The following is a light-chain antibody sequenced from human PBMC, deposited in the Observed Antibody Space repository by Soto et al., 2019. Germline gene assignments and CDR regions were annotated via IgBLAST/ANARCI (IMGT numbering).Light chain of an antibody. J-gene: IGKJ1*01. CDR3: LQHDIYPWT. V-gene: IGKV1-17*01. CDR2: GVS. Sequence: IQMTQSPSSLSASVGDRVTITCRASQGIRNDLDWYQQKPGKAPKRLIYGVSGLQSGVPSRFSGSGSGTEFTLTIGSLQPEDFATYYCLQHDIYPWTFGQGTKVEIK. CDR1: QGIRND.